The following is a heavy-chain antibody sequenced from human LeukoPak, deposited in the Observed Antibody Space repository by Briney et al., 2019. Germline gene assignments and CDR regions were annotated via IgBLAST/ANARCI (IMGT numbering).Heavy chain of an antibody. V-gene: IGHV3-30-3*01. CDR1: GFTFSSYA. D-gene: IGHD2-15*01. Sequence: GRSLRLSCAASGFTFSSYAVHWVRQAPGKGLEGVAVISYDGSNKYYADSVKGRFTISRDNSKNTLYLQMNSLRAEDTAVYYCARQRLGYCSGGSCYSSHNWFDPWGQGTLVTVSS. CDR2: ISYDGSNK. J-gene: IGHJ5*02. CDR3: ARQRLGYCSGGSCYSSHNWFDP.